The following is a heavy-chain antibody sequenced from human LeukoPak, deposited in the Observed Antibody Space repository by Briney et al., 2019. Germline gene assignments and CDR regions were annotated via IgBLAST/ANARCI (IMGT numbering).Heavy chain of an antibody. CDR3: AKGATWKPLSWFDP. V-gene: IGHV3-23*01. CDR2: LSGYGSTR. Sequence: GGSLRLSCAACIITYSSCPMTWVRHSPGRALEGVSALSGYGSTRYYVYSVKGRFTISRDNSKSTRYLQRNSLRPDHTAVFYCAKGATWKPLSWFDPWGQGNLVTVSS. J-gene: IGHJ5*02. CDR1: IITYSSCP. D-gene: IGHD1-1*01.